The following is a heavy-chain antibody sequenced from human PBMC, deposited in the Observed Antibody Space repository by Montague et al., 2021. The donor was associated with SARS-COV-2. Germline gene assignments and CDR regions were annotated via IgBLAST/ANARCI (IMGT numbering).Heavy chain of an antibody. J-gene: IGHJ4*02. CDR3: ARADFWSGYLYFDY. CDR2: FYTRGST. D-gene: IGHD3-3*01. Sequence: TLSLTCTVPGASNTSGGYYRTWMRPRDGKGLDSIGRFYTRGSTNYNPSLKSRVTISVETSKNQFSLKLSPVTAADTAGYDGARADFWSGYLYFDYWGQGTRVTVSS. CDR1: GASNTSGGYY. V-gene: IGHV4-61*02.